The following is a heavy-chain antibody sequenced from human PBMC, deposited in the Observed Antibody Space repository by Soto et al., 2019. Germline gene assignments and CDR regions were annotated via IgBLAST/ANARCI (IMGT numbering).Heavy chain of an antibody. CDR1: GGSISSGDYY. CDR2: IYYRGST. V-gene: IGHV4-31*03. D-gene: IGHD3-3*01. CDR3: ARWWSGSRQGFDP. Sequence: QVQLQESGPGLVKPSQTLSLTCTVSGGSISSGDYYWSWIRQHPGKGLEGIGYIYYRGSTYYNPSLKSRVTISVDTSKNQFSLKLSSVTAADTAVYYCARWWSGSRQGFDPWGQGTLVTVSS. J-gene: IGHJ5*02.